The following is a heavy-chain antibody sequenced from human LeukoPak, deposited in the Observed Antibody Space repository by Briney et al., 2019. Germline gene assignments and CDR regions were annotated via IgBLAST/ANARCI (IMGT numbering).Heavy chain of an antibody. CDR2: ISSDGSNQ. Sequence: GGSLRLSCAASRFNFSSYAMHWVRQAPGKGLGWVAVISSDGSNQYYADSVKGRFTISRDNSKNTLYLQMNSLRPEDTAVYYCARDRQGQQQLVRWFDPWGQGTLVTVSS. CDR3: ARDRQGQQQLVRWFDP. V-gene: IGHV3-30*04. CDR1: RFNFSSYA. J-gene: IGHJ5*02. D-gene: IGHD6-13*01.